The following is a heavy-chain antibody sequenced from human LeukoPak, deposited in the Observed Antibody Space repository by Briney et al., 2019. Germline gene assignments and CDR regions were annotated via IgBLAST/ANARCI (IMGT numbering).Heavy chain of an antibody. J-gene: IGHJ4*02. CDR1: LFTFISYV. D-gene: IGHD7-27*01. CDR2: ISSYGGST. Sequence: GWALRLSCSSSLFTFISYVMHWVRQAPGKEREYVSAISSYGGSTYYADSVKGRFTISRDNSKNTLYLQMSSLRAEDAAVYYCVKDLELEGLSGDFDYWGQETLVTVSS. CDR3: VKDLELEGLSGDFDY. V-gene: IGHV3-64D*06.